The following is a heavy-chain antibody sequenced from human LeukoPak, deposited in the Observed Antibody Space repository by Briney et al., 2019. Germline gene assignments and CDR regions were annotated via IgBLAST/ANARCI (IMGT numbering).Heavy chain of an antibody. J-gene: IGHJ6*03. CDR2: IYYSGDT. V-gene: IGHV4-39*01. CDR3: ATGSMTTRYYYYFHMDV. CDR1: GGSINSTRYY. D-gene: IGHD4-11*01. Sequence: SETLSLTCTVSGGSINSTRYYWGWIRQPPGKGLEGIGSIYYSGDTHYNPSLRSRVTISVDTSKNQFSLRMNSMTAADTSFYYCATGSMTTRYYYYFHMDVWGPGTTVTVSS.